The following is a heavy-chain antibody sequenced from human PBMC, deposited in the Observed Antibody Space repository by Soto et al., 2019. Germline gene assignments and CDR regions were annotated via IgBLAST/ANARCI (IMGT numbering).Heavy chain of an antibody. J-gene: IGHJ5*02. V-gene: IGHV3-15*01. Sequence: EVQLVESGGGLVKPGGSLRLSCAASGFTFSNAWMSWVRQAPGKGLEWVGRIKSKTDGGTTDYAAPVKGRFTISRDXXKXTXXLQMNSLKTEDTAVYYCTTDGHWSSSWYGLQWFDPWGQGTLVTVSS. D-gene: IGHD6-13*01. CDR1: GFTFSNAW. CDR2: IKSKTDGGTT. CDR3: TTDGHWSSSWYGLQWFDP.